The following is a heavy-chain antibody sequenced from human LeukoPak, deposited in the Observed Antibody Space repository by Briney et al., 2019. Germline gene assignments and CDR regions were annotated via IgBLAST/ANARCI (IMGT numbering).Heavy chain of an antibody. V-gene: IGHV3-30*03. CDR3: ARVRYFDLGRAFDY. D-gene: IGHD3-9*01. CDR2: ISYDGSNK. J-gene: IGHJ4*02. CDR1: GFTFSSYG. Sequence: PGGSLRLSCAASGFTFSSYGMHWVRQAPGKGLEWVAVISYDGSNKYYADSVKGRFTISRDNSKNTLYLQMNSLRAEDTAVYYCARVRYFDLGRAFDYWGQGTLVTVSS.